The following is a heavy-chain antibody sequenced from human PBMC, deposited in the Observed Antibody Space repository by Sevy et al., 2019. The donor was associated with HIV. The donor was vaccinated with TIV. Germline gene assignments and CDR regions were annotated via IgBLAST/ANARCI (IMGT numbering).Heavy chain of an antibody. Sequence: GESLKISCQGSGYTFVSYWIGWVRQMPGKGLEWMGMIYPGDSDTKYSPSFEDQVIISADMSRSPAYLQWSSLKASDTAVYYCAKWENGNFIDYWGQGTLVTVSS. CDR2: IYPGDSDT. CDR3: AKWENGNFIDY. CDR1: GYTFVSYW. V-gene: IGHV5-51*01. J-gene: IGHJ4*02. D-gene: IGHD1-1*01.